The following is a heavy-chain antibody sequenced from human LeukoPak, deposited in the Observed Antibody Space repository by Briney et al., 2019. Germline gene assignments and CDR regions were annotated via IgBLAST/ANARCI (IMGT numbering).Heavy chain of an antibody. D-gene: IGHD1-26*01. CDR2: IIPIFGTA. V-gene: IGHV1-69*05. CDR3: ARPRFAMVGATYYFDY. CDR1: GGTFSSYA. J-gene: IGHJ4*02. Sequence: SVKVSCKASGGTFSSYAISWVRQAPGQGLEWMGGIIPIFGTANYAQKFQGRVTITTDESTSTAYMELSSLRSEDTAVYYCARPRFAMVGATYYFDYWGQGTLVTVSS.